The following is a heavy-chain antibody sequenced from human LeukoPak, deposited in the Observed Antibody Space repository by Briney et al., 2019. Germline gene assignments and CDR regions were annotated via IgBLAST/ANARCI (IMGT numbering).Heavy chain of an antibody. CDR3: ARVGLEYYYDSSGYFDY. Sequence: GGSLRLSCAASGFTFSSYGMHWVRQAPGKGLEWVAFIRYDGSNKYYADPVKGRFTISRDNSKNTLYLQMNSLRAEDTAVYYCARVGLEYYYDSSGYFDYWGQGTLVTVSS. J-gene: IGHJ4*02. CDR2: IRYDGSNK. V-gene: IGHV3-30*02. D-gene: IGHD3-22*01. CDR1: GFTFSSYG.